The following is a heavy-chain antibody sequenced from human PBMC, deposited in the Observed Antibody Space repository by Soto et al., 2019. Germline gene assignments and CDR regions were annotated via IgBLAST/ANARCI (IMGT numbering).Heavy chain of an antibody. V-gene: IGHV3-30-3*01. Sequence: QVQLVESGGGVVQPGRSLRLSCAASGFTFSSYAMHWVRQAPGKGLERVAVISYDGSNKYYADSVKGRFTISRDNSKNTLYRQMNSLRAEDTAVYYCARDCRLADYWGQGTLVTVSS. CDR3: ARDCRLADY. CDR1: GFTFSSYA. CDR2: ISYDGSNK. J-gene: IGHJ4*02. D-gene: IGHD2-15*01.